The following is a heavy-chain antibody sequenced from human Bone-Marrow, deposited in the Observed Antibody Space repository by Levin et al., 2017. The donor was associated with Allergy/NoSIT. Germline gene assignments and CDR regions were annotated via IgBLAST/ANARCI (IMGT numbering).Heavy chain of an antibody. CDR1: GGSISSSY. CDR2: IYYSGST. V-gene: IGHV4-59*01. D-gene: IGHD2-15*01. J-gene: IGHJ4*02. CDR3: ATQPRDGRWFHFGF. Sequence: SETLSLTCTVSGGSISSSYWSWIRQPPGKGPEWIGHIYYSGSTHYNPSLKSRVTISVDTTRNQFSLKMNSVTAADTAVYYCATQPRDGRWFHFGFWGQGTLVTVSS.